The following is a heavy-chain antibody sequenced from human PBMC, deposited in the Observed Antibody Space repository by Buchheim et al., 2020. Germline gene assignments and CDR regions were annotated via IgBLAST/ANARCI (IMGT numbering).Heavy chain of an antibody. J-gene: IGHJ6*02. CDR2: IWYDGSNK. D-gene: IGHD3-10*01. CDR1: GFIFSSYG. CDR3: ARDVGNGLDV. Sequence: QVQLVESGGDVVQPGRSLRLSCAASGFIFSSYGIHWVRQAPGKGLEGVAVIWYDGSNKYYADSVKGRFTISRDSSKSTAYLQMNSLMDEDTAVYYCARDVGNGLDVWGQGTT. V-gene: IGHV3-33*01.